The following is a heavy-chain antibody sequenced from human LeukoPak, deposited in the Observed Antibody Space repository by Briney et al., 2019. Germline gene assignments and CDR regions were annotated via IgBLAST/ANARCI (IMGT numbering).Heavy chain of an antibody. CDR1: GFTVRNNY. CDR2: IYSGGGT. J-gene: IGHJ4*02. Sequence: GGSLRLSCEASGFTVRNNYMTWVRQAPGKGLEWVSVIYSGGGTYYADSVKDRFTISRDNSKNTLYLQMNSLRVEDSAVYYCTRVFAYSYGDFDNWGQGTLVTVSS. CDR3: TRVFAYSYGDFDN. V-gene: IGHV3-66*01. D-gene: IGHD5-18*01.